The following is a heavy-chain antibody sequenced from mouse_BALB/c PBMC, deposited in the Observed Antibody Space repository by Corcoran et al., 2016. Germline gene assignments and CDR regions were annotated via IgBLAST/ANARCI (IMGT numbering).Heavy chain of an antibody. CDR1: GYTFTSYV. Sequence: EVQLQQSGPELVKPGASVKMSCKASGYTFTSYVMHWVKQKPGQGLEWIGYINPYNDGTKYNEKFKGKATLTSDKSSSTAYMELSSLTSEDSAVYYCASGGYYGNYGGYFDVWGAGTTVTVSS. CDR3: ASGGYYGNYGGYFDV. J-gene: IGHJ1*01. CDR2: INPYNDGT. D-gene: IGHD2-1*01. V-gene: IGHV1S136*01.